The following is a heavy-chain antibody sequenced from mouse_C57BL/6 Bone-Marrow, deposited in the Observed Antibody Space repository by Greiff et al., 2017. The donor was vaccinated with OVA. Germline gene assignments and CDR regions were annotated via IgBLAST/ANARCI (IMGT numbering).Heavy chain of an antibody. CDR3: ARGLSNYAYYAMDY. CDR2: IHPNSGST. V-gene: IGHV1-64*01. J-gene: IGHJ4*01. CDR1: GYTFTSYW. Sequence: QVQLQQSGAELVKPGASVKLSCKASGYTFTSYWMHWVKQRPGQGLEWIGMIHPNSGSTNYNEKFKSKATLTVDKSSSTAYMQLSSLTSEDSAVYYCARGLSNYAYYAMDYWSQGTSVTVSS. D-gene: IGHD2-5*01.